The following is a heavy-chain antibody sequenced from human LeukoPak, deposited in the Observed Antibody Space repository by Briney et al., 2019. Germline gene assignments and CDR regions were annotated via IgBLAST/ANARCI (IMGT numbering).Heavy chain of an antibody. CDR1: GFTFSTYS. D-gene: IGHD2-2*01. Sequence: GGSLRLSCAASGFTFSTYSMSWVRQAPGKGLEWVANIKGDGSEKYYVDSVKGRFTISRDNTKNSLYLQMSSLRDEDTAVYYCARGRRDTQYQVFDYWGQGTLVTVSS. J-gene: IGHJ4*02. V-gene: IGHV3-7*01. CDR3: ARGRRDTQYQVFDY. CDR2: IKGDGSEK.